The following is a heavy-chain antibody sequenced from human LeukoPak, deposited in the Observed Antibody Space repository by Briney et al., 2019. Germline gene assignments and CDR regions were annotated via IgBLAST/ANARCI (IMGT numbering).Heavy chain of an antibody. CDR1: GYTFTTYF. CDR2: IIPNSGAT. V-gene: IGHV1-2*02. Sequence: ASVKVSCKASGYTFTTYFFHWVRQAPGQGLEWMGWIIPNSGATNYAQNLQGRVTMTRDTSISTAYMELKRLTSDDTAVYYCARQLGATSRDYWGQGTLVTVSS. J-gene: IGHJ4*02. CDR3: ARQLGATSRDY. D-gene: IGHD1-26*01.